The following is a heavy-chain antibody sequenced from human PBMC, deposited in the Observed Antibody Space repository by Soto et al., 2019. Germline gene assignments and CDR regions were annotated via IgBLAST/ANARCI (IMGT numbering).Heavy chain of an antibody. CDR3: ARGSRSEGIQYDMSVYYNGMDV. Sequence: EVQVVESGGGLVKPGGSLRLSCAASGLNFRNYSLNWVRRAPGKGLEWVASISRTGSFIYYADSLKGRFTISRDNAKDSLFLQMNSLRAEDTAVYYCARGSRSEGIQYDMSVYYNGMDVWGQGTTVTVS. CDR1: GLNFRNYS. CDR2: ISRTGSFI. V-gene: IGHV3-21*01. D-gene: IGHD3-22*01. J-gene: IGHJ6*02.